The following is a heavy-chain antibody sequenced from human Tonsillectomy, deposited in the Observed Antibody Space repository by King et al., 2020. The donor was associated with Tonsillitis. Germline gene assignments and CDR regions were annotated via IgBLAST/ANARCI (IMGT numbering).Heavy chain of an antibody. V-gene: IGHV3-49*03. D-gene: IGHD3-3*01. J-gene: IGHJ4*02. CDR2: IRSKTYGGTT. Sequence: VQLVESGGGLVQPGRSLRLSCTASGFTFGDYAMSWFRQAPGKGLEWVCFIRSKTYGGTTEYAASVKGRFTIPKDDSKSIAYLQMNSLKTEDTAVYYCARGALYDFWGGSLWGQGTLVTVSS. CDR3: ARGALYDFWGGSL. CDR1: GFTFGDYA.